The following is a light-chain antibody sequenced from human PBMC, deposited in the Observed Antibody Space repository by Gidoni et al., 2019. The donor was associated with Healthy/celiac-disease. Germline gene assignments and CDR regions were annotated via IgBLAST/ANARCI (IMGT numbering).Light chain of an antibody. CDR1: SSDIGAYNY. Sequence: QSALTQPHSASGSPGQSVTISCTGTSSDIGAYNYVSWFQHHPGKAPKVMIYEVDKRPSGVPYRFSGSKSGNTASLTVSGLQPEDEADYYCSSYAGSNNLGVFGTGTTVTVL. CDR3: SSYAGSNNLGV. V-gene: IGLV2-8*01. CDR2: EVD. J-gene: IGLJ1*01.